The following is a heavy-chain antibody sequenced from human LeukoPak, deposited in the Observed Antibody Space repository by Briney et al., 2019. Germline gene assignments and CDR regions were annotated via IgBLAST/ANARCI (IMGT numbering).Heavy chain of an antibody. CDR1: GFTFSNSA. D-gene: IGHD1-26*01. Sequence: GGSLRLSCTASGFTFSNSAITWVRQAPGKGLEWVSSVSSIGISSYYADSVKGRFTISRDNSQNTLYLQMNSLRAEDAAIYYCAKDMGSRATNLDYWGQGTLVTVSS. V-gene: IGHV3-23*01. J-gene: IGHJ4*02. CDR3: AKDMGSRATNLDY. CDR2: VSSIGISS.